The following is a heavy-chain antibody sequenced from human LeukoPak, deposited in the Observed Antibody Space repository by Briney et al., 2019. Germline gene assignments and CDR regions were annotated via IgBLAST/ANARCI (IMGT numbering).Heavy chain of an antibody. CDR2: IIPIFGTA. CDR3: ARAAIFGVVIMYYFDY. V-gene: IGHV1-69*01. Sequence: SVKVSCKASGGTFSSYAISWVRQAPGQGLEWMGGIIPIFGTANYAQKFQGRVTITADESTSTAYMELSSLRSEDTAVYYCARAAIFGVVIMYYFDYWGQETLVTVSS. CDR1: GGTFSSYA. D-gene: IGHD3-3*01. J-gene: IGHJ4*02.